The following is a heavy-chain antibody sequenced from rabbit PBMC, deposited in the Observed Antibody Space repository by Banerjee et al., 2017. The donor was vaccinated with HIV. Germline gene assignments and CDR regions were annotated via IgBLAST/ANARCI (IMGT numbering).Heavy chain of an antibody. D-gene: IGHD1-1*01. Sequence: ELVESGGGLVQPGESLKLSCTASGSDISSFGISWVRQAPGKGPEWIAFIYRHDSLKNYATWVKGRFTISSHNAQNTLYLQMPSLTAADTATYFCTREGTSGSGDWGLWGQGTLVTVS. CDR1: GSDISSFG. CDR3: TREGTSGSGDWGL. CDR2: IYRHDSLK. V-gene: IGHV1S47*01. J-gene: IGHJ4*01.